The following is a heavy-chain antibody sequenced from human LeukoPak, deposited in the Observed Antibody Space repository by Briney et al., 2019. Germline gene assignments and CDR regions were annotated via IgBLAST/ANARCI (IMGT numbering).Heavy chain of an antibody. D-gene: IGHD4-11*01. CDR2: IRSKANSYAT. CDR1: GFTFSGSA. J-gene: IGHJ5*02. V-gene: IGHV3-73*01. Sequence: GGSLKLSCAASGFTFSGSAMHWVRQASGKGLEWVGRIRSKANSYATAYAASVKGRFTISRDDSKNTAYLQMNSLKTEDTAVYYCTSQAAYSNPANWFDPWGQGTLVTVSS. CDR3: TSQAAYSNPANWFDP.